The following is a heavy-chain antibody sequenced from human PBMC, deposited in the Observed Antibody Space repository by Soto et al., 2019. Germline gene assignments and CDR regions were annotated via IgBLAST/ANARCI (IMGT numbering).Heavy chain of an antibody. CDR1: GYFFSSDYF. J-gene: IGHJ4*02. V-gene: IGHV4-38-2*01. Sequence: SETLSLTCAVSGYFFSSDYFWGWIRQPPGKGLEWIGSIYQSGSTYYNPSLKSRVSTSVDTSKNQFSLKPSSVTAADTAVYYCARAAYGSSTLFDYWGRGALVTVSS. CDR3: ARAAYGSSTLFDY. D-gene: IGHD6-13*01. CDR2: IYQSGST.